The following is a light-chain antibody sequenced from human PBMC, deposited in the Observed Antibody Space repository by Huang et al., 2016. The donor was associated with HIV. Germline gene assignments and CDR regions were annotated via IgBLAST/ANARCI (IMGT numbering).Light chain of an antibody. J-gene: IGKJ2*01. CDR2: GAS. CDR3: QQYGTLPYT. V-gene: IGKV3-20*01. Sequence: EIVLTQSPVTLSLSPGEAVSLSCRASQGVHNSYLAWYQQKPGQAPRLLIFGASSRDTGVPHRFRGSESGTDFTLTISGLDPEDFAVYYCQQYGTLPYTFGQGTKLEI. CDR1: QGVHNSY.